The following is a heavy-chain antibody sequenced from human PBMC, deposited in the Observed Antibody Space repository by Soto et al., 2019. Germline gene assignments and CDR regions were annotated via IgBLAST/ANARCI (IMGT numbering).Heavy chain of an antibody. CDR3: ARWVVGADYSDY. D-gene: IGHD1-26*01. V-gene: IGHV1-8*01. CDR2: MNPISGNA. J-gene: IGHJ4*02. Sequence: QVQLVQSGAEVKEPGASVRVSCKASGYTFTNNDISWVRQATGQGLEWMGWMNPISGNAGYAQKFQGRVTMTRNTSISTAYLELRSLRVEDTAVYCCARWVVGADYSDYWGQGTLVTVSS. CDR1: GYTFTNND.